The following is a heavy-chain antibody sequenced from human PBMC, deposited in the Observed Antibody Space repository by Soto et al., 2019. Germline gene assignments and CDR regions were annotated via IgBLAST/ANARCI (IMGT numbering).Heavy chain of an antibody. V-gene: IGHV4-30-4*01. CDR3: AREGGEYYDSSGYWHHWFDP. Sequence: SETLFRTCSVSGGSISRGEYYWSWIRQPPGKVLDWIGYIYYSGSTYYNPSLKSRVTISVDTSRNQFSLKLSSVTAADTAVYFCAREGGEYYDSSGYWHHWFDPWGQGTLVTVSS. J-gene: IGHJ5*02. D-gene: IGHD3-22*01. CDR1: GGSISRGEYY. CDR2: IYYSGST.